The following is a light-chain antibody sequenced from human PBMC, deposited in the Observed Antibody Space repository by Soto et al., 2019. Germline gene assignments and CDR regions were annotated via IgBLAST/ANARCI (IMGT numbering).Light chain of an antibody. V-gene: IGLV1-44*01. J-gene: IGLJ2*01. Sequence: QSVLTQPPSASGTPGQTVTISCSGSSSNIGSNDVNWYQQLPGTIPTLLLYSDNQRPAGVPDRVSGANTGTSASLAIRGLHYEEEADYYCATWDDSLTSVLFGGGTQLTVL. CDR1: SSNIGSND. CDR2: SDN. CDR3: ATWDDSLTSVL.